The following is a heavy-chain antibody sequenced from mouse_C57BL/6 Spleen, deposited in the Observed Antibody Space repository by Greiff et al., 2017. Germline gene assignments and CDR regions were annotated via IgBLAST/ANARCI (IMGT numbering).Heavy chain of an antibody. V-gene: IGHV5-17*01. D-gene: IGHD1-1*01. CDR1: GFTFSDYG. CDR2: ISSGSSTI. CDR3: ARSLMTTEAPFAD. Sequence: EVQVVESGGGLVKPGGSLKLSCAASGFTFSDYGMHWVRQAPEKGLEWVAYISSGSSTIYYADTVKGRFTITRDNAKNTLFLQMTSLRSEDTAMYYCARSLMTTEAPFADWGQGTLVTVSA. J-gene: IGHJ3*01.